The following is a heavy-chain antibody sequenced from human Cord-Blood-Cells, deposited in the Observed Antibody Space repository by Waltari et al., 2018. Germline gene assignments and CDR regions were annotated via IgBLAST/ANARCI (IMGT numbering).Heavy chain of an antibody. J-gene: IGHJ3*02. D-gene: IGHD2-21*01. V-gene: IGHV1-69*01. CDR3: ASPRGYCGGDCYYAFDI. CDR2: IIPIFGTA. CDR1: GGTFSSYA. Sequence: QVQLVQSGAEVKKPGSPVKVSCKASGGTFSSYAISWVRQAPGQGLEWMGGIIPIFGTANYAQKFQGRVTITADESTSTAYMELSSLRSEDTAVYYCASPRGYCGGDCYYAFDIWGQGTMVTVSS.